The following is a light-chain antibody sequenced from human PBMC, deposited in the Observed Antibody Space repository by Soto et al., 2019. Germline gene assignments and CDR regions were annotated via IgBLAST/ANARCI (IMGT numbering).Light chain of an antibody. J-gene: IGLJ3*02. CDR1: NNDIGGHNH. V-gene: IGLV2-23*02. CDR3: CSYAGIITWV. Sequence: QSALTQPASMSGTPGQSITISCTGTNNDIGGHNHVSWYQQHPGNSPKLIIYEVTGRPSGVSNRFSASKSGTTASLTISGLQAEDEADYYCCSYAGIITWVCGGGTKLTVL. CDR2: EVT.